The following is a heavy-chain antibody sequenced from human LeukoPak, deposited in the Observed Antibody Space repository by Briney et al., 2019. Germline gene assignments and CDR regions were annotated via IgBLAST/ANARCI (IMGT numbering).Heavy chain of an antibody. Sequence: SETLSLTCAVSGGSFSGYYWNWIRQSPGKGLEWIGEINHSGSTHYNPSLKSRVTISVDTSKNQFPLKLSSVTAADTAVYYCARAGRVLYYFDYWGQGTLVTVSS. J-gene: IGHJ4*02. CDR1: GGSFSGYY. CDR2: INHSGST. D-gene: IGHD2-15*01. V-gene: IGHV4-34*01. CDR3: ARAGRVLYYFDY.